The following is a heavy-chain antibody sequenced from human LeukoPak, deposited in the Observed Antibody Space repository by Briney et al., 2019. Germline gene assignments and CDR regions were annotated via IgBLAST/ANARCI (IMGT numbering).Heavy chain of an antibody. V-gene: IGHV4-30-2*01. J-gene: IGHJ4*02. CDR1: GDSISSGGSS. CDR2: IYHRGST. CDR3: ARSYQSGPFYFDY. Sequence: SQTLSLTCAVSGDSISSGGSSWSWIRQPPGKGLEWIGSIYHRGSTYYTPSLKSRVTISVDRSKSQFSLKLSYVTAADTAVYYCARSYQSGPFYFDYWGQGRLVTVSS. D-gene: IGHD3-3*01.